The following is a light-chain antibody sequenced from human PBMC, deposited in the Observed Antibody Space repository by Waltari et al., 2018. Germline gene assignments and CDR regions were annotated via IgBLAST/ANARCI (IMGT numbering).Light chain of an antibody. V-gene: IGKV3-20*01. CDR2: ASS. J-gene: IGKJ1*01. Sequence: IVLTQSPGTLSLSPGGRATLSCRASQTIGHYLAWYQQKPGQAPRLLIYASSTRAAGIPDRFSGSGSGADFSLTITRLEPDDFAVYYCQHHFRLPATFGQGTKV. CDR1: QTIGHY. CDR3: QHHFRLPAT.